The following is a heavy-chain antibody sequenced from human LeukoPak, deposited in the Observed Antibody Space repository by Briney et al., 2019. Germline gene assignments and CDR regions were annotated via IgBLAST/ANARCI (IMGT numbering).Heavy chain of an antibody. CDR1: GYSICSGYY. Sequence: SETLSLTCAVSGYSICSGYYWGWIRQPPGKGLEWIGSIYHSGSTYYNPSLKSRVTISVDTSKNQFSLKLSSVTAADTAVYYCARDHSGYEHWGQGTLVTVSS. CDR3: ARDHSGYEH. CDR2: IYHSGST. J-gene: IGHJ4*02. D-gene: IGHD5-12*01. V-gene: IGHV4-38-2*02.